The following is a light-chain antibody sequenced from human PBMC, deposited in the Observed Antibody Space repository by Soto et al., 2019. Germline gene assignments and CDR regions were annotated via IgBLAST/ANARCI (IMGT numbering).Light chain of an antibody. CDR2: GAS. CDR3: QQFDDSVT. J-gene: IGKJ5*01. CDR1: HSVSRTF. V-gene: IGKV3-20*01. Sequence: EIDLTPSPGTLALSPGERATLSCRASHSVSRTFFAWYQQKPGQAPRLLMYGASDRATGTPGRFSGSWSGTDFPLTISRLAPEDSAVYYCQQFDDSVTFGQGTRLEIK.